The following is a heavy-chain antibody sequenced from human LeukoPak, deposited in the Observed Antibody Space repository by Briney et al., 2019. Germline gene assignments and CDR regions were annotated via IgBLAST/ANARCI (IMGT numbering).Heavy chain of an antibody. CDR3: ARGGYYGGNSYYFDY. Sequence: SETLSLTCTVSGGSISSYYWSWIRQPPGKGLEWIGYIYYNGSTNYNPSLKSRVTISVDTSKNQFSLKLSSVTAADTAVYYCARGGYYGGNSYYFDYWGQGTLVTVSS. D-gene: IGHD4-23*01. CDR1: GGSISSYY. CDR2: IYYNGST. J-gene: IGHJ4*02. V-gene: IGHV4-59*01.